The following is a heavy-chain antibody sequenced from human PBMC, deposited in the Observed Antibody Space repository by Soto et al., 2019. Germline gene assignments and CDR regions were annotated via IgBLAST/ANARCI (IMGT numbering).Heavy chain of an antibody. Sequence: GGSLRLSCAASGFTFSSYWMHWVRQAPGKGLVWVSRINSDWSSTSYADSVKGRFTISRDNAKNTLYLQMNSLRAEDTAVYYCARDQFYCSGGSCGGYNWFDPWGQGTLVTVSS. D-gene: IGHD2-15*01. CDR2: INSDWSST. V-gene: IGHV3-74*01. J-gene: IGHJ5*02. CDR3: ARDQFYCSGGSCGGYNWFDP. CDR1: GFTFSSYW.